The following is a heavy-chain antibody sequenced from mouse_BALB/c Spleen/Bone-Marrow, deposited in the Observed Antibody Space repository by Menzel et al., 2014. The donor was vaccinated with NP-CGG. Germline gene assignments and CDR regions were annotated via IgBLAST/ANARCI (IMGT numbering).Heavy chain of an antibody. CDR1: GYTFTTHW. J-gene: IGHJ2*01. CDR2: INPSTGYT. V-gene: IGHV1-7*01. Sequence: QVQLKESGTELAKPGASVKMSCKASGYTFTTHWMHWVKQRPGQGLEWIGYINPSTGYTDYNQKFKDKATLTADKSSSTAYMQLISLTSEDSAVYYCVRSDYWGQGTTPTVSS. CDR3: VRSDY.